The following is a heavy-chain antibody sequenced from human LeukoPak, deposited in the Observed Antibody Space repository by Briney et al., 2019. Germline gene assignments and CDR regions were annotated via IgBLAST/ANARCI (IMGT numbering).Heavy chain of an antibody. D-gene: IGHD5-24*01. CDR3: ARDGRWLQSYYFDY. CDR2: IIPIFGTA. CDR1: GGTFSSYA. J-gene: IGHJ4*02. Sequence: SVKVSCKASGGTFSSYAISWVRQAPGQGLEWMGGIIPIFGTANYAQKFQGRVTITTDESTSTAYMELSSLRSEDTAAYYCARDGRWLQSYYFDYWGQGTLVTVSS. V-gene: IGHV1-69*05.